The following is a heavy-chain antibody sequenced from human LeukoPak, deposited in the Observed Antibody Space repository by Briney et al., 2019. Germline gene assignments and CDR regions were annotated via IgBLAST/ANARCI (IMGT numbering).Heavy chain of an antibody. CDR2: IYYSGST. V-gene: IGHV4-59*08. Sequence: SETLSLTCTVSGGSISSYYWSWIRQPPGKGLEWIGYIYYSGSTNYNPSLKSRVTISVDTSKNQFSLKLSSVTAADTAVYYCARRATIFGVAYYYYYGMDVWGQGTTVTVSS. CDR3: ARRATIFGVAYYYYYGMDV. J-gene: IGHJ6*02. CDR1: GGSISSYY. D-gene: IGHD3-3*01.